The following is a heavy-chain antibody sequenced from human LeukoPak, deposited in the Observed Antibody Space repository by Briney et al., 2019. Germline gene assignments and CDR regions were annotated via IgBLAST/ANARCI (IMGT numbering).Heavy chain of an antibody. CDR3: AKDGLQSSEWLPPLNY. CDR1: GFTXSXXX. CDR2: XSGNAGST. D-gene: IGHD3-3*01. Sequence: GGSLRLSCAASGFTXSXXXXXWXXQXXXXXXXXXXXXSGNAGSTYYADSVKGRFTISRDITKNTLYLQMNSLRAEDTATYYCAKDGLQSSEWLPPLNYWGQGTLVTVSS. J-gene: IGHJ4*02. V-gene: IGHV3-23*01.